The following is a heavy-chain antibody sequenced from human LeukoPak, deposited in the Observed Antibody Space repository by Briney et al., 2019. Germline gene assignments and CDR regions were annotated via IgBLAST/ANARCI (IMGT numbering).Heavy chain of an antibody. CDR1: GYTFTSYD. CDR3: ATSIIYCSGGSCLIDY. CDR2: MNPNSGNT. D-gene: IGHD2-15*01. V-gene: IGHV1-8*01. Sequence: GAAVKVSCKASGYTFTSYDINWVRQATGQGLGWMGWMNPNSGNTGYAQKFQGRVTMTRNTSISTAYMELSSLRSEDTAVYYCATSIIYCSGGSCLIDYWGQGTLVTVSS. J-gene: IGHJ4*02.